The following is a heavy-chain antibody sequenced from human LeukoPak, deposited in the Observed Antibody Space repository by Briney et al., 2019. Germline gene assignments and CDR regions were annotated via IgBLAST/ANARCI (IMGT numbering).Heavy chain of an antibody. Sequence: PGGSLRLSCAASGFTVSNNYMNRVRQAPGKGLEWVSVIYSGGSTYYADSVKGRFTISRDNSKNTLYLQVNSLRAEDTAVYYCARDLALWGQGTLVSVSS. CDR3: ARDLAL. CDR2: IYSGGST. J-gene: IGHJ4*02. V-gene: IGHV3-66*01. D-gene: IGHD3-3*02. CDR1: GFTVSNNY.